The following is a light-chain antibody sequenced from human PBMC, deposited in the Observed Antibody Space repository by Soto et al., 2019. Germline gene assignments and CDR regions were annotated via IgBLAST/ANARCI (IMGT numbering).Light chain of an antibody. V-gene: IGKV2-30*01. CDR3: MQSTHWPPYT. Sequence: VVLTQSPLSLPVSLGQPASISCRSNQSLVYSDGNTYLSWSQQRPGQSPRRLLYQVSNRDSGVPDRFSGSGSGTEFTLKISRVEAEDVGLYYCMQSTHWPPYTFGQGTRLEIK. CDR1: QSLVYSDGNTY. CDR2: QVS. J-gene: IGKJ2*01.